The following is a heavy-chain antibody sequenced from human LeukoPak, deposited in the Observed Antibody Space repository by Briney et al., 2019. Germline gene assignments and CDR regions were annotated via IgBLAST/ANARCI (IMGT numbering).Heavy chain of an antibody. Sequence: ASVKVSCKASGYTFNVYFMHWVRPAPGQGLEWMGWINPNSGGTNYAQKFQGSVTMTRDTSISTVYVELSRLRSDDTAVYYCARGSYYHPEYWGQGTLVTVSS. J-gene: IGHJ4*02. CDR2: INPNSGGT. CDR3: ARGSYYHPEY. D-gene: IGHD1-26*01. V-gene: IGHV1-2*02. CDR1: GYTFNVYF.